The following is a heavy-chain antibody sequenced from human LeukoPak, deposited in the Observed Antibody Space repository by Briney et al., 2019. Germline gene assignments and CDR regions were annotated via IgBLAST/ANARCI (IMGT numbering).Heavy chain of an antibody. Sequence: ASVKVSCKASGYTFTSYDINWVRQATGQGLEWMGWMNPNSGNTGYAQKFQGRVTITRNTSISTAYMELSSLRSEDTAVYYCARGRYSSSHLAYWGQGTLVTVSS. D-gene: IGHD6-13*01. CDR3: ARGRYSSSHLAY. CDR1: GYTFTSYD. V-gene: IGHV1-8*03. J-gene: IGHJ4*02. CDR2: MNPNSGNT.